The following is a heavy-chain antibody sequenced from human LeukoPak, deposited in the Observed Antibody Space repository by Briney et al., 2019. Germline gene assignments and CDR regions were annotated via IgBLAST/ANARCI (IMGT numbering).Heavy chain of an antibody. CDR3: ARVSGITMIVVVQSDGFDI. D-gene: IGHD3-22*01. CDR2: IYTSGST. CDR1: GGSISSGSYY. J-gene: IGHJ3*02. Sequence: PSETLSLTCTVSGGSISSGSYYWSWIRQPAGKGLEWIGRIYTSGSTHYNPSLKSRVTISVDTSKNQFSLKLSSVTAADTAVYYCARVSGITMIVVVQSDGFDIWGQGTMVSVSS. V-gene: IGHV4-61*02.